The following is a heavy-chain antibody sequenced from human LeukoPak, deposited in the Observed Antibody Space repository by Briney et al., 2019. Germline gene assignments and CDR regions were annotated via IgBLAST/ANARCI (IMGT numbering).Heavy chain of an antibody. CDR1: GGSVSSYY. CDR2: IHNSGRT. CDR3: ARHGTISSESYFDY. V-gene: IGHV4-59*08. J-gene: IGHJ4*02. D-gene: IGHD1-14*01. Sequence: SETLSLTCSVFGGSVSSYYWSWIRQSPGKGLEWIGYIHNSGRTNHNPSLKSRVTGFVDTSKNQVSLRLSSVTAADTAVYYCARHGTISSESYFDYWGQGALVTVSS.